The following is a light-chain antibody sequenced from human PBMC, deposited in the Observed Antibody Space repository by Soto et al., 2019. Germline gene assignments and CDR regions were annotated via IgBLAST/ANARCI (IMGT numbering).Light chain of an antibody. CDR1: QSVSSN. CDR2: GAS. CDR3: QQYTNWPHPLT. V-gene: IGKV3-15*01. J-gene: IGKJ4*01. Sequence: EIVMTQSPATLSVSPGERATLSCRASQSVSSNLAWYQQKPGQAPRLLIYGASTRATCIPARFSGSGSGTEFPLTISSMQSEDFAVYYCQQYTNWPHPLTVGGGTKVEIK.